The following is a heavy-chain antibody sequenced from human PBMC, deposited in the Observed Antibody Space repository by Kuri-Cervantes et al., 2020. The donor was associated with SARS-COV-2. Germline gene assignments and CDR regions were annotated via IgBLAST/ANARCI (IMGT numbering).Heavy chain of an antibody. V-gene: IGHV4-39*01. J-gene: IGHJ4*02. CDR2: IYYSGTT. Sequence: SETLSLTCSVSGGSISSSNYYWAWIRQPPGKGLEWIGSIYYSGTTYHNPSLKSRVTISVDTSKTRFSLKLTSVTAADSAVYYCARGDRTAAGIFDYWGQGTLVTVSS. D-gene: IGHD6-13*01. CDR1: GGSISSSNYY. CDR3: ARGDRTAAGIFDY.